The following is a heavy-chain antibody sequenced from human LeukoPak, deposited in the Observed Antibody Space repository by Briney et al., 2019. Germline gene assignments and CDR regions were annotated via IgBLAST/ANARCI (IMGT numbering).Heavy chain of an antibody. J-gene: IGHJ5*02. CDR2: ISSSSSYI. Sequence: PGGSLSPSCAASGFTFSRYSMNWVRQAPGKGLDWVSSISSSSSYIYYADSVKDRLTISRDNAKNSLYLQRNSLRAEDTAVYYCARGDGNWFDPWGQGTLVTVSS. CDR3: ARGDGNWFDP. V-gene: IGHV3-21*01. D-gene: IGHD2-21*02. CDR1: GFTFSRYS.